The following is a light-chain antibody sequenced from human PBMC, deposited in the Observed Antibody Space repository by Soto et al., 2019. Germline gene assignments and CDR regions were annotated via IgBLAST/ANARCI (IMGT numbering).Light chain of an antibody. V-gene: IGKV1-33*01. CDR1: QDISKY. CDR2: DVC. Sequence: DIQMTQSASSLPASVGDTVTISCQASQDISKYLNWFQQKPGKAPKFLIYDVCNVETGVPSRFSGRGSGTDFTLIISNLQPEDFATYYCQQYDQLPITFGGGTKVDI. CDR3: QQYDQLPIT. J-gene: IGKJ4*01.